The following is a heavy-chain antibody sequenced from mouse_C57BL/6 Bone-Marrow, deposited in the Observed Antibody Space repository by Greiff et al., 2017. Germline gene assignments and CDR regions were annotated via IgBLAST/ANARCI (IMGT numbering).Heavy chain of an antibody. Sequence: EVQGVESGPELVKPGASVKMSCKASGYTFTDYNMHWVKQSHGKCLEWIGYLNPNNGGTSYNQKFKGKATLTVNKSSSTAYMELRSLTSEDSAVYYCARGGLYYGNCYYAMDYWGQGTSVTVSS. CDR1: GYTFTDYN. CDR3: ARGGLYYGNCYYAMDY. J-gene: IGHJ4*01. V-gene: IGHV1-22*01. CDR2: LNPNNGGT. D-gene: IGHD2-1*01.